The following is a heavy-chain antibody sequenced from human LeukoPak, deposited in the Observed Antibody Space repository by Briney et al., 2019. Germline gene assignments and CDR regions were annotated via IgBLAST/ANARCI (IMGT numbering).Heavy chain of an antibody. Sequence: GGSLRLSCAASGFTFSSYWMSWVRQAPGKGLEWVANIKKDGSEKYYVDSVKGRSTISRDNAKTSLYLQMNSLRAEDTAVYYCARDLSGVTRYTYGRGIDYWGQGTLVTVSS. CDR2: IKKDGSEK. V-gene: IGHV3-7*01. J-gene: IGHJ4*02. CDR1: GFTFSSYW. CDR3: ARDLSGVTRYTYGRGIDY. D-gene: IGHD5-18*01.